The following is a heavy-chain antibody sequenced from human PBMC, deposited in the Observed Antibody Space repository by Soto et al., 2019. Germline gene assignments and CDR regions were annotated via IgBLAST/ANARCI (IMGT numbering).Heavy chain of an antibody. CDR1: GFTFSTYW. J-gene: IGHJ4*02. CDR2: IKQDGSEK. Sequence: TGGSLRLSSAASGFTFSTYWMSWVRQAPGKGLEWVANIKQDGSEKYYVDSVKGRFTISRDNAESSLFLQMSSLRAEDTAVYYCANTKGSSPPGFWGQGTLVTVSS. D-gene: IGHD1-26*01. CDR3: ANTKGSSPPGF. V-gene: IGHV3-7*05.